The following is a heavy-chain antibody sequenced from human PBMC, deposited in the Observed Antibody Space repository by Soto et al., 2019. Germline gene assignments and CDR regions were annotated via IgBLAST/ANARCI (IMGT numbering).Heavy chain of an antibody. CDR3: ARDRVESGYPEYFQH. V-gene: IGHV3-53*01. D-gene: IGHD3-22*01. J-gene: IGHJ1*01. Sequence: EVQLVESGGGLIQPGGSLRLSCAASGFTDSSNYMSWVRQAPGKGLEWVSVIYSGGSTYYADSVKGRFTISRDNSKNTLYRQMNSLRAEDTAVYYCARDRVESGYPEYFQHWGQGTLVTVSS. CDR2: IYSGGST. CDR1: GFTDSSNY.